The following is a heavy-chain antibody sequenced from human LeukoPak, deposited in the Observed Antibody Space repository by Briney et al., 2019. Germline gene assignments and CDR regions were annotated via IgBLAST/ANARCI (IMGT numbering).Heavy chain of an antibody. D-gene: IGHD2-21*01. Sequence: GSLRLSCAASGFTFSSYSMNWVRQAPGKGLEWVSSISSSSSYIYYADSVKGRFTISRDNAKNSLYLQMNSLRAEDTAVYYCARDAYCGGDCQSFDYWGQGTLVTVSS. CDR3: ARDAYCGGDCQSFDY. V-gene: IGHV3-21*01. J-gene: IGHJ4*02. CDR2: ISSSSSYI. CDR1: GFTFSSYS.